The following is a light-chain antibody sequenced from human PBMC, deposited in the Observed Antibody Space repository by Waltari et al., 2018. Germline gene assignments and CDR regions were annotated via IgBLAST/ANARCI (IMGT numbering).Light chain of an antibody. CDR1: HDIKNS. CDR2: AAS. J-gene: IGKJ3*01. CDR3: QQYFDTPFT. Sequence: DIQVTQPPSSLSAPVGDRVTMTCRASHDIKNSVGWYQQKPGKAPQLLLYAASRLQSGVPSRFSGSGSETDYTLTINSLQPEDFAAYYCQQYFDTPFTFGPGTKVDIK. V-gene: IGKV1-NL1*01.